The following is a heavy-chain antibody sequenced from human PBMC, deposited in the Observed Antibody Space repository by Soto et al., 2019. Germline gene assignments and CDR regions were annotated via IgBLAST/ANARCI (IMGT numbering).Heavy chain of an antibody. J-gene: IGHJ6*02. CDR3: ARDFRVRGVIYYYYGMDV. Sequence: GGSLRLSCAASGFTFSSYEMNWVRQAPGKGLEWVSYISSSGSTICYADSVKGRFTISRDNAKNSLYLQMNSLRAEDTAVYYCARDFRVRGVIYYYYGMDVWGQGTTVTVSS. D-gene: IGHD3-10*01. V-gene: IGHV3-48*03. CDR2: ISSSGSTI. CDR1: GFTFSSYE.